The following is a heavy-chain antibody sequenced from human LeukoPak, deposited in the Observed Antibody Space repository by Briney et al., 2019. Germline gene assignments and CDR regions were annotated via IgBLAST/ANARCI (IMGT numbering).Heavy chain of an antibody. CDR2: INHSGRT. V-gene: IGHV4-34*01. CDR3: ARHGSVRSPLGP. D-gene: IGHD3-10*01. CDR1: GGSLSGSY. Sequence: SETLSLTCAVYGGSLSGSYCTWIRQSPEKGLEWIGEINHSGRTNYNPSLESRATISVDTSNNQFSLNLRSVTAADTAVYYCARHGSVRSPLGPWGQGTLVTVSS. J-gene: IGHJ5*02.